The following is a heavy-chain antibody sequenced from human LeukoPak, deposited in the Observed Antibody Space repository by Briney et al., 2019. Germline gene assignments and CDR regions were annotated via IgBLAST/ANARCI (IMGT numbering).Heavy chain of an antibody. Sequence: PSETLSLTCAVYGGSFSGYYWSWIRQPPGKGLEWIGSIYYSGSTYYNPSLKSRVTISVDTSKNQFSLKLSSVTAADTAVYYCARLPTVTFFDYWGQGTLVTVSS. J-gene: IGHJ4*02. D-gene: IGHD4-17*01. CDR2: IYYSGST. CDR3: ARLPTVTFFDY. CDR1: GGSFSGYY. V-gene: IGHV4-34*01.